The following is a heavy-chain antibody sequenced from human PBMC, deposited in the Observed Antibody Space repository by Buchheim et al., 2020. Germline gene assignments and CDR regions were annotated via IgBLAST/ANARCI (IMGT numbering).Heavy chain of an antibody. D-gene: IGHD3/OR15-3a*01. Sequence: QVQLQQWGAGLLKPSETLSLTCAVYGGSFSGYYWSWIRQPPGKGLEWIGGINHSGSTNYNPSLKSRVTISVDTSKNQFSLKLSSVTAADTAVYYCARGPPRDFYYYYYYMDVWGKGTT. CDR1: GGSFSGYY. CDR3: ARGPPRDFYYYYYYMDV. J-gene: IGHJ6*03. V-gene: IGHV4-34*01. CDR2: INHSGST.